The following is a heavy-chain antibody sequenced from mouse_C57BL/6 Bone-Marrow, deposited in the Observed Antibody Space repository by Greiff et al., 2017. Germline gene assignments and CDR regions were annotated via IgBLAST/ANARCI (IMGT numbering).Heavy chain of an antibody. CDR2: INPYNGGT. V-gene: IGHV1-19*01. J-gene: IGHJ2*01. CDR3: ARGSQKYYFDY. CDR1: GYTFTDYY. Sequence: VQLQQSGPVLVKPGASVKMSCKASGYTFTDYYMNWVKQSHGKSLEWIGVINPYNGGTSYNQKFKGKATLTVDKSSSTAYMELNSLTSEDSAVYYCARGSQKYYFDYWGQGTTLTVSS.